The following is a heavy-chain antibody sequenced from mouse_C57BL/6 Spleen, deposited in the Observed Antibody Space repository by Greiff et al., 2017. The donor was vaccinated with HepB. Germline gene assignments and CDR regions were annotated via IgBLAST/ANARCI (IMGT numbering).Heavy chain of an antibody. CDR1: GFTFSSYS. D-gene: IGHD3-2*02. CDR3: ARGGCRGFFAY. CDR2: ISNGGSNT. V-gene: IGHV5-4*03. Sequence: EVMLVESGGGLVKPGGSLKLSCAASGFTFSSYSMSWVRQTPEKRLEWVATISNGGSNTYYPDNVKGRFTISRDNAKNNLYLQMSQLKSEDTAMYYCARGGCRGFFAYWGQGTLVTVSA. J-gene: IGHJ3*01.